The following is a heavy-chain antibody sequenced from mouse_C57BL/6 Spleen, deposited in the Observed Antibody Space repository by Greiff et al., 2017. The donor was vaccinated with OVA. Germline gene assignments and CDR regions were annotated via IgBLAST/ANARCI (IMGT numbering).Heavy chain of an antibody. CDR1: GYSFTGYY. Sequence: VQLQQPGPELVKPGASVQISCKASGYSFTGYYMNWVKQSPEKSLEWIGEINPSTGGTTYNQKFKAKATLTVDKSSSTAYMQLKSLTSEDSAVYYCASDYYGSSSRYFDVWGTGTTVTVSS. CDR2: INPSTGGT. V-gene: IGHV1-42*01. J-gene: IGHJ1*03. CDR3: ASDYYGSSSRYFDV. D-gene: IGHD1-1*01.